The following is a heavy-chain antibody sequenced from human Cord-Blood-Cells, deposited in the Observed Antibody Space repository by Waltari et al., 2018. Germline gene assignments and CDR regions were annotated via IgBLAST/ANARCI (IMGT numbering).Heavy chain of an antibody. CDR2: INHSGST. CDR1: GGSFSGYY. J-gene: IGHJ4*02. D-gene: IGHD3-22*01. CDR3: ARALYYYDSSGPLDY. V-gene: IGHV4-34*01. Sequence: QVQLQQWGAGLLKPSATLSLTCAVYGGSFSGYYWSWIRQPPGKGLEWIGEINHSGSTNYNPSLKSRVTISVDTSKNQFSLKLSSVTAADTAVYYCARALYYYDSSGPLDYWGQGTLVTVSS.